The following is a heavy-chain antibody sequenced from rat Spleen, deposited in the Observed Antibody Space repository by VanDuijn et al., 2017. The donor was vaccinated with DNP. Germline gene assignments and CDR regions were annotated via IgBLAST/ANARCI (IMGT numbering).Heavy chain of an antibody. Sequence: EVQLVESGGGLVQPGGSLKLSCAASGFTFSDFSMAWVRQTPKKGLEWVASISSEVSSTYCGDTVKGRFTISRDNEKRTLFLQMNSLRSEDTATYYWSRSNNSPLDYWGQGVMVTFSS. CDR3: SRSNNSPLDY. CDR2: ISSEVSST. V-gene: IGHV5-22*01. CDR1: GFTFSDFS. J-gene: IGHJ2*01. D-gene: IGHD1-10*01.